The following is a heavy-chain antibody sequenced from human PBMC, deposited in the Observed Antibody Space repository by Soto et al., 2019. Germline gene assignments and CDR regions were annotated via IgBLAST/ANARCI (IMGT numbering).Heavy chain of an antibody. CDR2: INPSGGST. V-gene: IGHV1-46*03. CDR1: GYTFTSYY. Sequence: QVQLVQSGAEVKKTGASVKVSCKASGYTFTSYYMHWVRQAPGQGLECIGIINPSGGSTSYAQKFQGRVTMTRDTSTSTVYMELSSLRSEDTAVYYCARDTMVRGVIDRPAFDFDYWGQGTLVTFSS. D-gene: IGHD3-10*01. J-gene: IGHJ4*02. CDR3: ARDTMVRGVIDRPAFDFDY.